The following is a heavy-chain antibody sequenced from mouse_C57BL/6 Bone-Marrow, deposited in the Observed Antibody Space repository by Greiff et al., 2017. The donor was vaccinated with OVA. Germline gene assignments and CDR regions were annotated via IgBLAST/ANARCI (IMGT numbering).Heavy chain of an antibody. J-gene: IGHJ4*01. V-gene: IGHV1-39*01. CDR1: GYSFTDYN. CDR2: INTNYGTT. Sequence: VQLQQSGPELVKPGASVKISCKASGYSFTDYNMNWVKQSNGKSLEWIGVINTNYGTTSYNQKFKGKATLTVDQSSSTAYMQLNSLTSEDSAVYYRASYGSSPLYYAKDYWGQGTSVTVSS. D-gene: IGHD1-1*01. CDR3: ASYGSSPLYYAKDY.